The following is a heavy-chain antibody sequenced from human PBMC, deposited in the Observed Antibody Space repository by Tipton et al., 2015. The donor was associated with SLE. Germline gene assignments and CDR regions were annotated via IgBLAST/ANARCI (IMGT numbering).Heavy chain of an antibody. CDR2: IYTSGST. CDR3: AREVDYYDSSGYYYDAFDI. D-gene: IGHD3-22*01. CDR1: GFTFSSYS. V-gene: IGHV4-59*01. J-gene: IGHJ3*02. Sequence: LRLSCAASGFTFSSYSMNWVRQAPGKGLEWIGHIYTSGSTNYNPSLKSRVTISVDTSKNQFSLKLSSVTAADTAVYYCAREVDYYDSSGYYYDAFDIWGQGTMVTVSS.